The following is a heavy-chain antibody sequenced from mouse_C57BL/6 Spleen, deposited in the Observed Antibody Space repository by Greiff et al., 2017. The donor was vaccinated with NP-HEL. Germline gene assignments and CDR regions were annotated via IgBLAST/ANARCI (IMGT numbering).Heavy chain of an antibody. J-gene: IGHJ2*01. CDR3: AGSGDDDAYYVGY. CDR2: ISYSGST. D-gene: IGHD2-4*01. V-gene: IGHV3-8*01. CDR1: GYSITSDY. Sequence: DVKLQESGPGLAKPSQTLSLTCSVTGYSITSDYWNWIRKFPGNKLEYMGYISYSGSTYYYPSLNSRISIIRDTSTNQYYLLLNSVTTEDTAADYCAGSGDDDAYYVGYWGQGTTVTVAS.